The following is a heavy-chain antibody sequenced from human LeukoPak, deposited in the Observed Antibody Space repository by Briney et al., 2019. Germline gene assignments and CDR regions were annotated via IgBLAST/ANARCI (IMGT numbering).Heavy chain of an antibody. D-gene: IGHD5-24*01. CDR1: GFTFSSYG. J-gene: IGHJ4*02. V-gene: IGHV3-33*06. CDR3: AKDWHSRDGYN. CDR2: IWYDGSNK. Sequence: GRSLRLSCAASGFTFSSYGMHWVRQAPGKGLEWVAVIWYDGSNKYYADSVKGRFTISRDNSKNTVYLQMNSLRAEDTAVYYCAKDWHSRDGYNWGQGTLVTVPS.